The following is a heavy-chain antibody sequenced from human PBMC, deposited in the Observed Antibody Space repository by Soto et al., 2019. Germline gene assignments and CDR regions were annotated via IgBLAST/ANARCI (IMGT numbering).Heavy chain of an antibody. V-gene: IGHV3-23*01. CDR3: ARPLEKTGKYNWLDP. Sequence: GGSLRLSCAASGFTFSSYAMSWVRQAPGKGLEWVSAISGSGGSTYYADSVKGRFTISRDNSKNTLYLQMNSLRAEDTAVYYCARPLEKTGKYNWLDPWGQGTLVTVSS. CDR1: GFTFSSYA. D-gene: IGHD7-27*01. CDR2: ISGSGGST. J-gene: IGHJ5*02.